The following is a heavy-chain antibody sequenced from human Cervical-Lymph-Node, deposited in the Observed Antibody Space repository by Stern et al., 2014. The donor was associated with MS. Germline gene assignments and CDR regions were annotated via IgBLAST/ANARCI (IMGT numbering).Heavy chain of an antibody. CDR3: ALGGFGHYFEY. CDR1: GGTFSSSD. J-gene: IGHJ4*02. Sequence: VQLGQSEAEVQKPGSSVKVSCRASGGTFSSSDISWVRQAPGQGLEWMGGIIPIIGTANYAQKYQGRVTITADESTSTAYMELSSLRSEDTAIYYCALGGFGHYFEYWGQGTLVTVSS. V-gene: IGHV1-69*01. CDR2: IIPIIGTA. D-gene: IGHD3-10*01.